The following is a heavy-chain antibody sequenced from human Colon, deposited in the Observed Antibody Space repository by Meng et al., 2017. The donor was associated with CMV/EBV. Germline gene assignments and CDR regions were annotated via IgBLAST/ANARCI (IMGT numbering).Heavy chain of an antibody. J-gene: IGHJ4*02. V-gene: IGHV3-30-3*01. D-gene: IGHD6-19*01. CDR1: GFNFKYHT. CDR2: ISYDGNTK. CDR3: ARENRAVAGTSFDY. Sequence: GGSLRLSCAASGFNFKYHTIHWVRQAPGRGLEWVSLISYDGNTKYYADSVKGRFTISRDNSENTAYLQMDSLRRDDTATYFCARENRAVAGTSFDYWGPGAWVTVSS.